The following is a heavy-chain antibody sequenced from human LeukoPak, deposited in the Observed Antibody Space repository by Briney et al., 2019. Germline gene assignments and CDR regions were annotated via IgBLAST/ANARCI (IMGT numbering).Heavy chain of an antibody. Sequence: GGSLRLSCAASGFTFSTYAMSWVRQAPGKGLAWVASVKSDGAGTHYADSVKGRFTISRDNSKNILYLQTNSLRAEDTAIYYCARCTTASSGWCNWLDPWGQGTLVTVSS. J-gene: IGHJ5*02. D-gene: IGHD3-22*01. CDR3: ARCTTASSGWCNWLDP. V-gene: IGHV3-23*01. CDR1: GFTFSTYA. CDR2: VKSDGAGT.